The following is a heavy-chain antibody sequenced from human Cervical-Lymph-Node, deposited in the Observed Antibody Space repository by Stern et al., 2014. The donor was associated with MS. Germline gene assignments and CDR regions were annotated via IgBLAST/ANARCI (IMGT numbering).Heavy chain of an antibody. D-gene: IGHD6-19*01. Sequence: VQLEESGGGVVQPGRSLRLSCAASGFTFSSYGMHWVRQAPGKGLEWVAVIWSDGSNKYYADSVKGRFTISKDNSKNTLYLQMNSLRAEDTAVYYCARVSISSGWYSFDYWGQGTLVTVSS. CDR1: GFTFSSYG. J-gene: IGHJ4*02. V-gene: IGHV3-33*01. CDR3: ARVSISSGWYSFDY. CDR2: IWSDGSNK.